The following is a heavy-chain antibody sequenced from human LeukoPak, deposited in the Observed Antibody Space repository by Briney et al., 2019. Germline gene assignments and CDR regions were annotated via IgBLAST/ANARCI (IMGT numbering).Heavy chain of an antibody. CDR3: AKVPINRIVVVVAATLYYFDY. D-gene: IGHD2-15*01. J-gene: IGHJ4*02. Sequence: GGSLRLSCAASGFTFSSYAMSWVRQSPGRGLEWVSAISGSGGSTYYADSVKGLFTISRDNSKNTLYLQMNSLRAEDTAVYYCAKVPINRIVVVVAATLYYFDYWGQGTLVTVSS. CDR1: GFTFSSYA. V-gene: IGHV3-23*01. CDR2: ISGSGGST.